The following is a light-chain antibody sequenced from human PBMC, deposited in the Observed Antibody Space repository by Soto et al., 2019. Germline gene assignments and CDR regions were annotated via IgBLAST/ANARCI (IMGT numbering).Light chain of an antibody. CDR3: QSYDSSLSAVV. J-gene: IGLJ2*01. V-gene: IGLV1-40*01. CDR1: SSNIGAGYD. Sequence: QSALTQPPSVSGAPGQRVTISCTGSSSNIGAGYDVHWYQQLPGTAPKLLIYGNSNRPSGVPDRFSGSKSGTSASLAITGLQAEDEADYYRQSYDSSLSAVVFGGGTQLTVL. CDR2: GNS.